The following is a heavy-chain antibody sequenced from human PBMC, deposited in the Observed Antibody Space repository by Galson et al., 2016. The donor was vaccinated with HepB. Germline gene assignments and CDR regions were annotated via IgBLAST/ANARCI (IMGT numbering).Heavy chain of an antibody. J-gene: IGHJ4*02. CDR3: ARESSGALFDS. V-gene: IGHV3-21*01. D-gene: IGHD6-19*01. CDR2: IGYSGTDR. Sequence: SLRLSCAASGFTFSSHNMNWVRQAPGKGLEWVSSIGYSGTDRYYRDSVKGRFTISRDNAGDSVFLQMNNLRAEDTALYYCARESSGALFDSWGQGTLVTVSS. CDR1: GFTFSSHN.